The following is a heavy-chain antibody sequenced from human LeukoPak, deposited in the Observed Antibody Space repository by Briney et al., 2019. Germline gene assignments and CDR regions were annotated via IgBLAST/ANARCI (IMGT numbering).Heavy chain of an antibody. J-gene: IGHJ4*02. CDR1: GYTFTSYY. Sequence: ASVKVSCKASGYTFTSYYTHWVRQAPGQGLEWMGIINPSGGSTSYAQKFQGRVTMTRDTSISTAYMELSRLRSDDTAVYYCARSPFVQWELIYYFDYWGQGTLVTVSS. CDR2: INPSGGST. V-gene: IGHV1-46*01. D-gene: IGHD1-26*01. CDR3: ARSPFVQWELIYYFDY.